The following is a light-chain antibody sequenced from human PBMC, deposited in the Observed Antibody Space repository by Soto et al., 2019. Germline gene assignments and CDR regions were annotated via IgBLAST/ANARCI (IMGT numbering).Light chain of an antibody. CDR2: QDA. V-gene: IGLV3-1*01. Sequence: SYELTQPPSVSVSPGQTASITCSGDKLGTKYVAWYQQKAGQSPVVVIYQDARRPSGIPERFSGSNSGNTATLTISGTQAMDEADYYCQAWDRNTYVFGTGTKLTVL. CDR1: KLGTKY. J-gene: IGLJ1*01. CDR3: QAWDRNTYV.